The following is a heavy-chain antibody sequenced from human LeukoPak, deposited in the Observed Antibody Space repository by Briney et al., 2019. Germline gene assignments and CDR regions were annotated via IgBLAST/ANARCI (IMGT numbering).Heavy chain of an antibody. Sequence: SETLSLTSTVSGGSIGSSSYYWGWIRQPPSKGLEWIATIYYSGSSHYNPSLKSRVTISADTSKNQFSLKLSSVTAADTAVYYCGRQHTGDPTYFDYWGQGTLVTVSS. V-gene: IGHV4-39*01. CDR2: IYYSGSS. J-gene: IGHJ4*02. D-gene: IGHD4-17*01. CDR3: GRQHTGDPTYFDY. CDR1: GGSIGSSSYY.